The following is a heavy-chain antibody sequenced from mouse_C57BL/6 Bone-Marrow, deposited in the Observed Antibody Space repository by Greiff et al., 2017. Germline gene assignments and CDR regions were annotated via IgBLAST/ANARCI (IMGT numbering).Heavy chain of an antibody. V-gene: IGHV1-64*01. CDR1: GYTFTSYW. J-gene: IGHJ1*03. CDR2: IHPNSGST. D-gene: IGHD2-3*01. CDR3: ARWLLLYWYFDV. Sequence: QVQLQQPGAELVKPGASVKLSCKASGYTFTSYWMHWVKQRPGPGLEWIGMIHPNSGSTNYNEKFKSKATLTVDKSSSTAYMQLSSLTSEDSAVYYCARWLLLYWYFDVWGTGTTVTVSS.